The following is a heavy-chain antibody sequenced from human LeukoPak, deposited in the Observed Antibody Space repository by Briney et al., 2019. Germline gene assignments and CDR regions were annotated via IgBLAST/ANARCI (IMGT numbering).Heavy chain of an antibody. CDR1: GFTFSSYA. Sequence: GGSLGLSCAASGFTFSSYAMSWVRQAPGKGLEWVSGISGSGGTTKYGDSVKGRFTISRDNSKNTLYLQMNSLRAEDTAVYYCAKGGAYYYDSSGYPTYYFEYWGQGTLVTVSS. CDR2: ISGSGGTT. CDR3: AKGGAYYYDSSGYPTYYFEY. V-gene: IGHV3-23*01. J-gene: IGHJ4*02. D-gene: IGHD3-22*01.